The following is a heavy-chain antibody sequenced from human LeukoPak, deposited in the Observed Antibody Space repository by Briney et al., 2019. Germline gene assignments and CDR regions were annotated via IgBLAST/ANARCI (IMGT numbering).Heavy chain of an antibody. D-gene: IGHD2-2*01. CDR1: GGSISSYY. CDR3: ARDRRASRYCSSTSCYYYYGMDV. Sequence: SETLSLTCTVSGGSISSYYWSWIRQPPGKGLEWIGYIYYSGSTNYNPSLKSRVTISVDTSKNQFSLKLSSVTAVDTAVYYCARDRRASRYCSSTSCYYYYGMDVWGQGTTVTVSS. V-gene: IGHV4-59*01. CDR2: IYYSGST. J-gene: IGHJ6*02.